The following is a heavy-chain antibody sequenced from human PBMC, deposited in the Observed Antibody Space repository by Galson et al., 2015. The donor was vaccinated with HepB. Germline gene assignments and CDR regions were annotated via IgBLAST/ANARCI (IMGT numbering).Heavy chain of an antibody. Sequence: SLRLSCAASGFTFSSYGMHWVRQAPGKGLEWVAVIWYDGSNKYYADSVKGRFTISRDNSKNTLYLRMNSLRAEDTAVYYCARDFVPNTAMVTGWFDPWGQGTLVTVSS. CDR2: IWYDGSNK. CDR1: GFTFSSYG. D-gene: IGHD5-18*01. J-gene: IGHJ5*02. CDR3: ARDFVPNTAMVTGWFDP. V-gene: IGHV3-33*01.